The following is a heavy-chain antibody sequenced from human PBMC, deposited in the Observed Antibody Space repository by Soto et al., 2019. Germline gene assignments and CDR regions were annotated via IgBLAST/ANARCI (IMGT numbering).Heavy chain of an antibody. CDR3: AREIHCSSTSCYWPPAYYYYGMDV. V-gene: IGHV3-7*03. CDR1: GFTFSSYW. D-gene: IGHD2-2*01. J-gene: IGHJ6*02. CDR2: IKQDGSEK. Sequence: GSLRLSCAASGFTFSSYWMSWVRQAPGRGLEWVANIKQDGSEKYYVDSVKGRFTVSRDNAKNSLYLQMNSLRAEDTAVYYCAREIHCSSTSCYWPPAYYYYGMDVWGQGTTVTVSS.